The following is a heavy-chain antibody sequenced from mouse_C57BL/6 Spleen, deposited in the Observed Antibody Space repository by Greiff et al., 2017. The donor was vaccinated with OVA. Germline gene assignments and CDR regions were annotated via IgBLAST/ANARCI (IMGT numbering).Heavy chain of an antibody. J-gene: IGHJ3*01. CDR1: GYTFTSYW. D-gene: IGHD1-1*01. CDR3: ARKAHYGSSWFAY. Sequence: QVQLQQSGAELVRPGTSVKFSCKASGYTFTSYWMHWVMPRSGQGLVWIGVFDSSDSYTNYNQKFKGKASLTVDTSSSTACMQLSSLTSEDSAVYYCARKAHYGSSWFAYWGQGTLVTVSA. V-gene: IGHV1-59*01. CDR2: FDSSDSYT.